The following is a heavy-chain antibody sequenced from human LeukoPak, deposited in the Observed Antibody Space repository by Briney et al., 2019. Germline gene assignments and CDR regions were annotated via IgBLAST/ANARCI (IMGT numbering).Heavy chain of an antibody. CDR2: ISGGGGST. CDR1: GFTFTSYS. J-gene: IGHJ4*02. D-gene: IGHD1-26*01. Sequence: GSLRLSCSASGFTFTSYSMNWVRQAPGKGLEWVSTISGGGGSTYYADSVKGRFTISRDNSKNTLYLQVNSLRAEDTAVYYCAKGGKWDVTPFDYWGQGTLVTVSS. CDR3: AKGGKWDVTPFDY. V-gene: IGHV3-23*01.